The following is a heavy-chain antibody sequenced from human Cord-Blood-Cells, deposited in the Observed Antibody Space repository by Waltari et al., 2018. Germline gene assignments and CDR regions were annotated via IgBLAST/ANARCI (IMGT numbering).Heavy chain of an antibody. V-gene: IGHV4-34*01. CDR3: ARGKAYYYGSGSYYNFDY. Sequence: QAQLQQWGAGLLKPSETLSLTCAVYGGSFSGYYWSWIRQPTGKGLEWIGEINHSGSTNYNPSLKSRVTISVDTSKNQFSLKLSSVTAADTAVYYCARGKAYYYGSGSYYNFDYWGQGTLVTVSS. D-gene: IGHD3-10*01. CDR1: GGSFSGYY. J-gene: IGHJ4*02. CDR2: INHSGST.